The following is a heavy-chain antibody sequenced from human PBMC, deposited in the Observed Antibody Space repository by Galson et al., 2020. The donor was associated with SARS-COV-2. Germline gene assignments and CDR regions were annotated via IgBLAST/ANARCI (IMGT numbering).Heavy chain of an antibody. D-gene: IGHD4-17*01. Sequence: SQTISLTCTVSGGSISSGGYYWSWIRQHPGKGLEWIGYIYYSGSTYYNPSLKSRVTISVDTSKNQFSLKLSSVTAADTAVYYCARVVTTVVTPGTWYFYYWGQGTLVTVSS. J-gene: IGHJ4*02. V-gene: IGHV4-31*03. CDR1: GGSISSGGYY. CDR3: ARVVTTVVTPGTWYFYY. CDR2: IYYSGST.